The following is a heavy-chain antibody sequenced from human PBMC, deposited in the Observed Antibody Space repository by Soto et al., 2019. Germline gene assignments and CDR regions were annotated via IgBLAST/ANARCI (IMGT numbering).Heavy chain of an antibody. CDR2: ISAYNGNT. J-gene: IGHJ5*02. V-gene: IGHV1-18*01. Sequence: QVQLVQSGAEVKKPGASVKVSCKASGYTFTSYGISWVRQAPGQGLEWMGWISAYNGNTNYAQKLQGRVTMTTDTATSTANMELRSLRSDDTAMYFCARDRSDILVVVAVTDWFDPWGQGTLVTVSS. CDR3: ARDRSDILVVVAVTDWFDP. D-gene: IGHD2-15*01. CDR1: GYTFTSYG.